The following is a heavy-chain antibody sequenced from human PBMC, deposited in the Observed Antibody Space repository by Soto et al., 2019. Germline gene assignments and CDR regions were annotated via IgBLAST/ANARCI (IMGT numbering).Heavy chain of an antibody. J-gene: IGHJ4*02. CDR1: GGSISSYY. Sequence: QVQLQESGPGLVKPSETLSLTCTVSGGSISSYYWSWIRQPPGKGLEWIGYIYYSGSTNYNPSLKSRVTISVATSKNQFSLKLSSVTAADTAVYYCARASFRGGKLILDYWGQGTLVTVSS. D-gene: IGHD2-15*01. V-gene: IGHV4-59*01. CDR2: IYYSGST. CDR3: ARASFRGGKLILDY.